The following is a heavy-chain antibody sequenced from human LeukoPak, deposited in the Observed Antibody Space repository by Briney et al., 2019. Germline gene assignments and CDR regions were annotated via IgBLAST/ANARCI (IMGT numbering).Heavy chain of an antibody. J-gene: IGHJ4*02. Sequence: ASVKVSCKASGYTFTGYYMHWVRQAPGQGLEWMGIINPSGGSASYAQKFQGRVTMTRDTSTSTVFMELYSLRSEDTAVYYCARESPKYCSSTSCFPDSWGQGTLVTVSS. D-gene: IGHD2-2*01. V-gene: IGHV1-46*01. CDR2: INPSGGSA. CDR1: GYTFTGYY. CDR3: ARESPKYCSSTSCFPDS.